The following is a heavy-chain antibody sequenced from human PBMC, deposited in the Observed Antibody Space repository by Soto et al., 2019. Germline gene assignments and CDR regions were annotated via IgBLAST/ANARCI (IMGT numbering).Heavy chain of an antibody. D-gene: IGHD3-10*01. CDR1: GASLRSGSYY. V-gene: IGHV4-61*01. CDR2: ISHSGRT. Sequence: SETLSLTCTVSGASLRSGSYYWSWIRQPPGKGLEWIGYISHSGRTNYDPSLKSRLTMSVDTSQNQFSLQLNSVTAADTAVYYCSYGSSFDYWGQGTLVTSPQ. CDR3: SYGSSFDY. J-gene: IGHJ4*02.